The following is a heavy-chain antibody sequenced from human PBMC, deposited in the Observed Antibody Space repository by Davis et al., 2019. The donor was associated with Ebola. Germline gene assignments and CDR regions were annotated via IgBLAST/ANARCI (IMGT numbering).Heavy chain of an antibody. J-gene: IGHJ6*02. V-gene: IGHV1-46*01. CDR1: GYTFTSYY. CDR2: INPSGGST. CDR3: ARDQFWSGYYTPIGYYGMDV. Sequence: AASVKVSCKASGYTFTSYYMHWVRQAPGQGLEWMGIINPSGGSTSHAQKFQGRVTMTRDTSTSTVYMELSSLRSEDTAVYYCARDQFWSGYYTPIGYYGMDVWGQGTTVTVSS. D-gene: IGHD3-3*01.